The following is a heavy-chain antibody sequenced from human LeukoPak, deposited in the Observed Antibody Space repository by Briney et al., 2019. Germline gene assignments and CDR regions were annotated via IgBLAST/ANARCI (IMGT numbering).Heavy chain of an antibody. D-gene: IGHD3-22*01. CDR2: IYYSGST. CDR1: GGSLSSYY. J-gene: IGHJ4*02. CDR3: ARARPSYYYDSSGYLEY. V-gene: IGHV4-59*01. Sequence: SETLSLTCTVSGGSLSSYYWSWIRQPPGKGLEWIGYIYYSGSTNYNPSLKSRVTISVDTSKNQFSLKLSSVTAADTAVYYCARARPSYYYDSSGYLEYWGQGTLVTVSS.